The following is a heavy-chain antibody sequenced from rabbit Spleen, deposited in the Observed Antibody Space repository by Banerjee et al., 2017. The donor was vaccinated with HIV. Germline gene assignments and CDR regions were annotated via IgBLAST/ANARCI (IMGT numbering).Heavy chain of an antibody. V-gene: IGHV1S40*01. CDR2: IYAGSSGTT. J-gene: IGHJ6*01. CDR1: GFSFSSSYY. D-gene: IGHD8-1*01. Sequence: QSLEESGGDLVQPEGSLTLTCTASGFSFSSSYYMCWVRQAPGKGLEWIACIYAGSSGTTYYASWAKGRFTISKTSSTTVTLQMTSLTAADTATYFCARDTASSFSSYGMDLWGPGTLVTVS. CDR3: ARDTASSFSSYGMDL.